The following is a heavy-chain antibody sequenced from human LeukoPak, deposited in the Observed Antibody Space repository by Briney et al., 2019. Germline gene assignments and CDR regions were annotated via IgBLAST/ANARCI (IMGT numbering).Heavy chain of an antibody. J-gene: IGHJ6*02. CDR1: GYTFTSYD. V-gene: IGHV1-8*01. D-gene: IGHD6-19*01. CDR2: MNPNSGNT. Sequence: ASVKVSCKATGYTFTSYDINWVRQATGQGLEWMGWMNPNSGNTGYSQKFQGRVTITRDTSASTAYMELSSLRSEDTAVYYCAREWKGSGWYAFYYYGMDVWGQGATVTVSS. CDR3: AREWKGSGWYAFYYYGMDV.